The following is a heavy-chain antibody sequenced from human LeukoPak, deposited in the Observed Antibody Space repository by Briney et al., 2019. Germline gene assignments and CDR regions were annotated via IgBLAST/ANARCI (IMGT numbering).Heavy chain of an antibody. V-gene: IGHV4-59*01. CDR1: GGSISSYY. CDR3: ARYIVEISNSGSQYCSDY. Sequence: SETLSLTCTVSGGSISSYYWSWIRQPPGKGLEWIGYIYYSGSTNYNPSLKSRVTISVDTSKNQFSLKLSSVTAADTAVYYCARYIVEISNSGSQYCSDYWGQGTLVTVSS. CDR2: IYYSGST. J-gene: IGHJ4*02. D-gene: IGHD3-10*01.